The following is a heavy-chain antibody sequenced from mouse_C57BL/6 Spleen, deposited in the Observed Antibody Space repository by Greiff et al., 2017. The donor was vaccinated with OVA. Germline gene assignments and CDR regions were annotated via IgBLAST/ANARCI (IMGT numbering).Heavy chain of an antibody. J-gene: IGHJ1*03. CDR2: INYDGSST. D-gene: IGHD4-1*01. Sequence: EVKLVESEGGLVQPGSSMKLSCTASGFTFSDYYMAWVRQVPEKGLEWVANINYDGSSTYYLDSLKSRFIISRDNAKNILYLQMSSLKSEDTATYYCARGNWDEDWYCDVWGTGTTVTVSS. CDR3: ARGNWDEDWYCDV. V-gene: IGHV5-16*01. CDR1: GFTFSDYY.